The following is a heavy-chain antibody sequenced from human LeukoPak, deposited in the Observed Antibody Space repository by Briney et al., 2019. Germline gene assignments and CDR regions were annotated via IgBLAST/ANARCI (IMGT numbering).Heavy chain of an antibody. D-gene: IGHD5-18*01. Sequence: ASVKVSCKVSGYTLTELSMHWVRQAPGKGLEWMGGFDPEDGETIYAQKFQGRVTMTEDTSTDTAYMELSGLRSEDTAVYYCATRYSYALERIFDYWGQGTLVTVSS. CDR2: FDPEDGET. CDR3: ATRYSYALERIFDY. CDR1: GYTLTELS. J-gene: IGHJ4*02. V-gene: IGHV1-24*01.